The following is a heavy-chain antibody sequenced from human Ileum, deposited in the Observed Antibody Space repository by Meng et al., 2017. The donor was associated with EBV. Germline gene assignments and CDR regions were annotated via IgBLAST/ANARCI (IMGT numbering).Heavy chain of an antibody. V-gene: IGHV4-61*08. J-gene: IGHJ4*02. CDR2: IYNSGST. CDR3: ARDGYSSGSD. CDR1: GGSVSSGGNY. D-gene: IGHD6-19*01. Sequence: QGRRQQSGPGLGKPSETLSLPCRVSGGSVSSGGNYWSWIRQPPGKGLEWIGYIYNSGSTNYNPSLKSRVTISVDTSKNQFSLKLSSVTAADTAVYYCARDGYSSGSDWGQGTLVTVSS.